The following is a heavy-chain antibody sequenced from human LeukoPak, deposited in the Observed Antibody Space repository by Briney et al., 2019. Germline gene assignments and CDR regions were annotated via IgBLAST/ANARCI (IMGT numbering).Heavy chain of an antibody. J-gene: IGHJ4*02. Sequence: GGSLRLSCAASGFTFSSYVMHWVRQAPGKGLEWVAFIRYDGSNKYYADSVKGRFTISRDNSKNTLYLQMNSLRAEDTAVYYCAKDRGIQLWTLDYWGQGTLVTVSS. CDR3: AKDRGIQLWTLDY. D-gene: IGHD5-18*01. CDR1: GFTFSSYV. CDR2: IRYDGSNK. V-gene: IGHV3-30*02.